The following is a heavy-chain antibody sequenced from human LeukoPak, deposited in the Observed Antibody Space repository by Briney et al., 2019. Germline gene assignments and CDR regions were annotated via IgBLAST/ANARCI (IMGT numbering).Heavy chain of an antibody. CDR3: ARARSRPKYSGYDDY. V-gene: IGHV4-39*07. D-gene: IGHD5-12*01. CDR1: GGSISSSSYY. CDR2: IYYSGST. Sequence: SETLSLTCTVSGGSISSSSYYWGWIRQPPGKGLEWIGSIYYSGSTYYNPSLKSRVTISVDTSKNQFSLKLSSVTAADTAVYYCARARSRPKYSGYDDYWGQGTLVTVSS. J-gene: IGHJ4*02.